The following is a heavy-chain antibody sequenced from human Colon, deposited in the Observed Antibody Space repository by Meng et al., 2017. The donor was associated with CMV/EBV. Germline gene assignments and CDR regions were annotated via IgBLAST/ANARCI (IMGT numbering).Heavy chain of an antibody. V-gene: IGHV4-39*07. J-gene: IGHJ4*02. CDR2: INYSGTT. CDR3: ARTFGEPVDGYFDY. Sequence: SETLSLTCSVSGGPIISHSYYWSWIRQSPGKGLEWIGSINYSGTTYYSPSLKRRVALTVDTSKNQFSLNLNSVTAADTATYYCARTFGEPVDGYFDYWGQETLVTVSS. D-gene: IGHD1-14*01. CDR1: GGPIISHSYY.